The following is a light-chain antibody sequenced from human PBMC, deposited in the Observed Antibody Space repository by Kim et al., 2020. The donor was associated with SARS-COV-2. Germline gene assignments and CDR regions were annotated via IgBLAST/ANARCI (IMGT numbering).Light chain of an antibody. Sequence: PGERAALSCRASQSVSSNLAWYQQKPGQAPRLLFFGASTRATGIPARFSGSGSGTEFTLTISSLQSEDFAVYYCQQYNNWPPWTFGQGTKVDIK. J-gene: IGKJ1*01. CDR1: QSVSSN. CDR3: QQYNNWPPWT. CDR2: GAS. V-gene: IGKV3-15*01.